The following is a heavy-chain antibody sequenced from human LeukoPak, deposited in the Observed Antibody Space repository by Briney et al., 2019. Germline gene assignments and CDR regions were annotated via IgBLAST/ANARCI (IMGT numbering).Heavy chain of an antibody. Sequence: GRSLRLSCAASGFTFSTYGMHWVRQAPGKGLEWVAVISYDGSNKYYADSVRGRFTISRDNSKNTLYLQMNSLRAEDTAVYYCAKGISSGWPGPDYWGQGTLVTVSS. V-gene: IGHV3-30*18. CDR1: GFTFSTYG. D-gene: IGHD6-19*01. J-gene: IGHJ4*02. CDR2: ISYDGSNK. CDR3: AKGISSGWPGPDY.